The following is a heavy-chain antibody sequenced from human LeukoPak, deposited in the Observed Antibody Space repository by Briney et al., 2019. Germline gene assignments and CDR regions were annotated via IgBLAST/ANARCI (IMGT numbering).Heavy chain of an antibody. D-gene: IGHD3-10*01. CDR2: IKQDGSEK. CDR3: ARLPIGSGRGDY. J-gene: IGHJ4*02. Sequence: GGSLRLSCAASGFTFSMYWMSWVRQAPGKGLEWVANIKQDGSEKYYVDSVKGRFTISRDNAKNSLYLQMNSLRAEDTAVYYCARLPIGSGRGDYWGQGTLVTVSS. CDR1: GFTFSMYW. V-gene: IGHV3-7*03.